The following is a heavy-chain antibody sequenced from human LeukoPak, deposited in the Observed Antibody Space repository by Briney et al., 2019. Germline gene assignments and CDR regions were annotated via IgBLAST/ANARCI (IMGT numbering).Heavy chain of an antibody. CDR3: ARAFQNYDFWSGYYSYFDY. CDR2: MNPNSGNT. CDR1: GYTFTSYD. D-gene: IGHD3-3*01. V-gene: IGHV1-8*01. J-gene: IGHJ4*02. Sequence: ASVKVSCKASGYTFTSYDINWVRQATGQGLEWMGWMNPNSGNTGYAQKFQGRVTMTRNTSISTAYMELSSLRSEDTAVYYCARAFQNYDFWSGYYSYFDYWGQGTLVTVSS.